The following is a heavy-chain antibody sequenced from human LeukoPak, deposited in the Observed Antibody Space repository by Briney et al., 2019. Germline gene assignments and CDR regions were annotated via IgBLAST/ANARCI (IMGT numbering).Heavy chain of an antibody. CDR2: ISGSGGST. D-gene: IGHD5-24*01. J-gene: IGHJ4*02. Sequence: GGSLRLSRAASGFTFSSYAMSWVRQAPGKGLEWVSAISGSGGSTYYADSVKGRFTISRDNSKNTLYLQMNSLRAEDTAVYYCAKDSSRRDGAYWGQGTLVTVSS. CDR1: GFTFSSYA. V-gene: IGHV3-23*01. CDR3: AKDSSRRDGAY.